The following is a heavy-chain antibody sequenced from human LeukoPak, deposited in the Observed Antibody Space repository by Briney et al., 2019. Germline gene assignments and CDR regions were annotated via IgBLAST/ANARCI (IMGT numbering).Heavy chain of an antibody. V-gene: IGHV3-74*01. CDR2: INSDGSST. Sequence: GGSLRLSCAASGFIFSSYWMHWVRQAPGKGLGWVSHINSDGSSTSYADSVKGRFTISRDNAKNTLYLQTNSLRAEDTAVYYCARGVAGTWYFDLWGRGTLVTVSS. CDR1: GFIFSSYW. J-gene: IGHJ2*01. D-gene: IGHD6-19*01. CDR3: ARGVAGTWYFDL.